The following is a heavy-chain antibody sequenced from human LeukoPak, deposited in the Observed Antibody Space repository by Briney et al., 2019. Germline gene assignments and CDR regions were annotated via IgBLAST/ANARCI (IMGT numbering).Heavy chain of an antibody. J-gene: IGHJ5*02. CDR2: ISGSGGST. Sequence: GGSLSLSCAAPGFTFRSYAMSWVRQAPGKGLEWVSAISGSGGSTYYADSVKGRFTISRDNSKNTLYLQMNSLRAEDTAVYYCATTTVTTSRDWFDPWGQGTLVTVSS. CDR1: GFTFRSYA. V-gene: IGHV3-23*01. CDR3: ATTTVTTSRDWFDP. D-gene: IGHD4-17*01.